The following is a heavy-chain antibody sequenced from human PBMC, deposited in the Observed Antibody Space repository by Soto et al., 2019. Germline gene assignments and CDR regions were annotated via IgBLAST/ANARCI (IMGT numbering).Heavy chain of an antibody. D-gene: IGHD3-22*01. V-gene: IGHV3-23*01. CDR1: GFTFSSYA. Sequence: GGSLRLSCAASGFTFSSYAMIWVRQAPGKGLEWVSVISGSGSSTYYANSVKGRFTISRDSSKNTLYLQMSSLRAEDTAVYCCAKRRYYYDSSGYDYWGQGTLVTVSS. CDR2: ISGSGSST. J-gene: IGHJ4*02. CDR3: AKRRYYYDSSGYDY.